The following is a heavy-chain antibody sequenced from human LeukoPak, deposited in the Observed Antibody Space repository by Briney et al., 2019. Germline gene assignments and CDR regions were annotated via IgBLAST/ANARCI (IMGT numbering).Heavy chain of an antibody. D-gene: IGHD6-13*01. Sequence: SETLSLTCTVSGGSISSYYWSWIRQPPGKGLEWIGYIYYSGSTNYNPSLKGRVTILVDTSTSQFSLKLSSVTAADTAVYYCARDLSAAAGNGWFDPWGQGTLVTVSS. CDR3: ARDLSAAAGNGWFDP. CDR1: GGSISSYY. J-gene: IGHJ5*02. CDR2: IYYSGST. V-gene: IGHV4-59*01.